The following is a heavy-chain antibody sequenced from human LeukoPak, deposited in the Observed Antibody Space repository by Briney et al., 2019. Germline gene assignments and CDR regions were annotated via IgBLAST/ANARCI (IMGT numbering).Heavy chain of an antibody. CDR2: IIPIFGTA. CDR1: GVTFSSYA. V-gene: IGHV1-69*05. Sequence: SVKLSCKASGVTFSSYAISWVRHAPPQGLEWMVGIIPIFGTATYAQKFQGRVTITTEESTSTGYMELSRLRSEDTAVYYCARDVVITKRFDYWGEGRLVTVSS. J-gene: IGHJ4*02. CDR3: ARDVVITKRFDY. D-gene: IGHD3-22*01.